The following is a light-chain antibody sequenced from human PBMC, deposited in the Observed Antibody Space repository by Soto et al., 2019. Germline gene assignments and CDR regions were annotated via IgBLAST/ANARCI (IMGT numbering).Light chain of an antibody. V-gene: IGLV1-40*01. CDR2: GNS. Sequence: QSVLTQPPSVSGAPGQRVTISCTGSSSNIGAGYDVHWYQQLPGTAPKLLIYGNSNRPSGVPDRFSDSKSGTSASLAITGLQAEDEADYYCQSYDSSLSGSGVFGGGTTLTVL. CDR1: SSNIGAGYD. CDR3: QSYDSSLSGSGV. J-gene: IGLJ3*02.